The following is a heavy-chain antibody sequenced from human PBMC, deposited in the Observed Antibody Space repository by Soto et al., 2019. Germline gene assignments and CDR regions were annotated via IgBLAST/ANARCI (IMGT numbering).Heavy chain of an antibody. Sequence: GGSLRLSCAASGFTFSNYTLNWVRQAPGKGLEWVSIISRTSKHIYYADSVKGRFTVSRDNAENSLYLQMNSLRAEDTAVYYCAKDRGRGSPVSGGMDVWGQGTTVTVSS. J-gene: IGHJ6*02. CDR1: GFTFSNYT. V-gene: IGHV3-21*01. CDR2: ISRTSKHI. D-gene: IGHD3-10*01. CDR3: AKDRGRGSPVSGGMDV.